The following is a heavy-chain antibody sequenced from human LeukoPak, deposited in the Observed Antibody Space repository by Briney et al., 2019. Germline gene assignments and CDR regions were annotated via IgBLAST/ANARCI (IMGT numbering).Heavy chain of an antibody. CDR2: ISYDGSNK. V-gene: IGHV3-30-3*01. Sequence: GGSLRLSCAASGFTFSSYAMHWVRQAPGKGLEWVAIISYDGSNKYYADSVKGRFTISRDNSKNTLYLQMNSLRAEDTAVYYCARERGQAAENWFDPWGQGTLVTVSS. CDR1: GFTFSSYA. D-gene: IGHD6-25*01. J-gene: IGHJ5*02. CDR3: ARERGQAAENWFDP.